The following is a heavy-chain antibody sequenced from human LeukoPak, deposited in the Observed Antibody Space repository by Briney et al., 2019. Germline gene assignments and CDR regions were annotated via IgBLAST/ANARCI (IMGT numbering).Heavy chain of an antibody. D-gene: IGHD6-13*01. CDR2: IWYDGSNE. J-gene: IGHJ6*03. CDR3: ATSRGYYYMDV. V-gene: IGHV3-33*01. CDR1: GITFRNYG. Sequence: PGGSLRLSCAASGITFRNYGFHWVRQAPGRGLEWVAIIWYDGSNEYYADSVKGRFTISRDNSKNTLYLQMNSLRAEDTAVYYCATSRGYYYMDVWGKGTTVTVPS.